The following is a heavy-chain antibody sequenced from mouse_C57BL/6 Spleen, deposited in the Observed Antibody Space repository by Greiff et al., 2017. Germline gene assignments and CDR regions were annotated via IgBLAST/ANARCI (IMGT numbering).Heavy chain of an antibody. CDR2: IHPNSGST. J-gene: IGHJ2*01. Sequence: QVQLQQPGAELVKPGASVKLSCKASGYTFTSYWMHWVKQRPGQGLEWIGMIHPNSGSTNYNEKFKSKTTLTVDNSSSTAYMQLSSLTSEDSAVYYCARVDNWDYFDYWGQGTTLTVSS. D-gene: IGHD4-1*01. CDR1: GYTFTSYW. V-gene: IGHV1-64*01. CDR3: ARVDNWDYFDY.